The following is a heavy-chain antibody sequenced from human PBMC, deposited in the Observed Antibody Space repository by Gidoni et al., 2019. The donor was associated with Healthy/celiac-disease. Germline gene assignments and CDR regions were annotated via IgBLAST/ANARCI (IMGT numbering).Heavy chain of an antibody. D-gene: IGHD3-22*01. CDR3: ARVWDYYDSSGYYSGGWFDP. CDR1: GGTFSSYA. V-gene: IGHV1-69*01. Sequence: QVQLVQSGAEVKKPGSSVKVSCKASGGTFSSYAISWVRQAPGQGLEWRGGIIPIFGTANYAQKFQGRVTITADESTSTAYMELSSLRSEDTAVYYCARVWDYYDSSGYYSGGWFDPWGQGTLVTVSS. J-gene: IGHJ5*02. CDR2: IIPIFGTA.